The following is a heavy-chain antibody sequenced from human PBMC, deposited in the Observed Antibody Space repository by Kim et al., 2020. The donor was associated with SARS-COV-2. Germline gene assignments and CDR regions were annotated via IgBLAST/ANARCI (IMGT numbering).Heavy chain of an antibody. CDR3: ARDPYDILTGYYNENWFDP. CDR2: ISAYNGNT. D-gene: IGHD3-9*01. CDR1: GYTFTSYG. V-gene: IGHV1-18*04. J-gene: IGHJ5*02. Sequence: VKVSCKASGYTFTSYGISWVRQAPGQGLEWMGWISAYNGNTNYAQKLQGRVTMTTDTSTSTAYMELRSLRSDDTAVYYCARDPYDILTGYYNENWFDPWGQGTLVTVSS.